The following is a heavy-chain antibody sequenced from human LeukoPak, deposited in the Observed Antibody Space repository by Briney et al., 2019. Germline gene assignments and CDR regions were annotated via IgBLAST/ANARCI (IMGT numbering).Heavy chain of an antibody. CDR3: ARRATTERGHSYGLDF. V-gene: IGHV3-21*01. CDR1: GFTFSTYA. Sequence: GGSLRLSCAASGFTFSTYAMTWVRQAPGKGLEWVSSIGSSGSYIYYADSLTGRFTISRDNAKNSLYLQMNSLRAEDTAMYYCARRATTERGHSYGLDFWGQGTLVTVSS. CDR2: IGSSGSYI. J-gene: IGHJ4*02. D-gene: IGHD5-18*01.